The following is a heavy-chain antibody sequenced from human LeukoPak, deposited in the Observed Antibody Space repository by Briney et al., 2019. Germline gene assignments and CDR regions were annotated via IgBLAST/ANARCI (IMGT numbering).Heavy chain of an antibody. Sequence: PSETLSLTRAVYGGSFSGYYWRWIRQPPGKGLEWIGEINHSGSTNYNPSLKSRVTISVDPSKNQFSLKLSSVTSADTAVYYCARGLRYYYDSSGYERRNLPRYFDYWGQGTLVTVSS. D-gene: IGHD3-22*01. CDR1: GGSFSGYY. V-gene: IGHV4-34*01. CDR3: ARGLRYYYDSSGYERRNLPRYFDY. J-gene: IGHJ4*02. CDR2: INHSGST.